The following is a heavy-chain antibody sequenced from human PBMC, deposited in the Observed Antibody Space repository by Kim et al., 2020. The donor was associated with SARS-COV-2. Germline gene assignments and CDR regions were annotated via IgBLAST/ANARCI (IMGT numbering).Heavy chain of an antibody. D-gene: IGHD3-9*01. CDR1: GDSVSSNSAA. CDR2: TYYRSKWYN. Sequence: SQTLSLTCAISGDSVSSNSAAWNWTRQSPSRGLEWLGRTYYRSKWYNDYAVSVKSRITINPDTSKNQFSLQLNSVTPEDTAVDYCARVPTYYDILTGYYNCYFDYWGQGTLVTVSS. J-gene: IGHJ4*02. CDR3: ARVPTYYDILTGYYNCYFDY. V-gene: IGHV6-1*01.